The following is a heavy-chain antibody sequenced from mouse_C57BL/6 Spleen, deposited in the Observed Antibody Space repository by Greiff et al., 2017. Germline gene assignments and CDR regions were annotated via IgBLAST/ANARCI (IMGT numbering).Heavy chain of an antibody. CDR2: IHPNSGST. CDR1: GYTFTSYW. Sequence: QVQLQQSGAELVKPGASVKLSCKASGYTFTSYWMHWVKQRPGQGLEWIGMIHPNSGSTNYNEKFKSKATLTVDKSSSTAYMQLSSLTSEDSAVYYCARGTTVVAKGYFDVWGTGTTVTVSS. V-gene: IGHV1-64*01. J-gene: IGHJ1*03. D-gene: IGHD1-1*01. CDR3: ARGTTVVAKGYFDV.